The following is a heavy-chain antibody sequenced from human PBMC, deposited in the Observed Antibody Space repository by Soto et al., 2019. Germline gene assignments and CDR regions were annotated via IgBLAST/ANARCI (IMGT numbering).Heavy chain of an antibody. CDR1: GGSISSGDYY. Sequence: PSETLSLTCTVSGGSISSGDYYWSWIRQPPGKGLEWIGYIYYSGSTYYNPSLKSRVTISVDTSKNQFSLKLSSVTAADTAVYYCARDSMDTAMDYWGQGTLVTVSS. CDR3: ARDSMDTAMDY. V-gene: IGHV4-30-4*01. J-gene: IGHJ4*02. CDR2: IYYSGST. D-gene: IGHD5-18*01.